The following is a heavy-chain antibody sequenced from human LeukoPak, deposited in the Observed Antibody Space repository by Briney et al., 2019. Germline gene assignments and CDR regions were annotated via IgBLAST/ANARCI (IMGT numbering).Heavy chain of an antibody. Sequence: SETLSLTCAVYGGSFSGYYWSWIRQPPGKGLEWIGEINHSGSTNYNPSLKSRVTISVDTSKNQFSLTLSSVTAADTAVYYCARGRGYDFWSAYQSDYWGQGTLVTVSS. CDR2: INHSGST. J-gene: IGHJ4*02. V-gene: IGHV4-34*01. CDR1: GGSFSGYY. CDR3: ARGRGYDFWSAYQSDY. D-gene: IGHD3-3*01.